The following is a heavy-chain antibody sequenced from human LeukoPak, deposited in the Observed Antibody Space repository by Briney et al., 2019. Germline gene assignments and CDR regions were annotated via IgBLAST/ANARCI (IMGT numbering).Heavy chain of an antibody. Sequence: SETLSLTCTVSGGSITSSSYYWYWIRQPPGKGLEWIGEINYSGSTNYNPSLKSRVTISADTSKNQFSLKMSSVTAADTAVYYCATTSGYWGQGTLVTVSS. CDR2: INYSGST. CDR1: GGSITSSSYY. D-gene: IGHD3-10*01. V-gene: IGHV4-39*07. J-gene: IGHJ4*02. CDR3: ATTSGY.